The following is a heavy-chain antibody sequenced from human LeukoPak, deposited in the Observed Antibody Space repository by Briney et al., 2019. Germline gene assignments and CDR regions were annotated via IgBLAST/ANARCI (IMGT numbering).Heavy chain of an antibody. D-gene: IGHD3-16*01. V-gene: IGHV1-3*04. CDR3: ARDYGSGSLHY. CDR2: INTGNDNT. Sequence: ASVKVSCKASGYTFTSYAMHWVRQAPGQRLEWMGWINTGNDNTRYSQIFQGRVTITRDTSASTAYMELSSLTSEDTAVYYCARDYGSGSLHYWGQGTLVTVSS. CDR1: GYTFTSYA. J-gene: IGHJ4*02.